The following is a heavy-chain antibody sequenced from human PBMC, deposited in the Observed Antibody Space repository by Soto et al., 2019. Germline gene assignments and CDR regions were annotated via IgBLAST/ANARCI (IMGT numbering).Heavy chain of an antibody. V-gene: IGHV1-2*02. D-gene: IGHD3-16*01. CDR3: AKDFTRKLAYSLDP. Sequence: ASVKVSCKASGFSFTGYYIHWLRQAPGQGLEWMGWINAHSGGTEYAQKFQGRVTLTRDTSIATAYLTLTSLTSDDTALYYCAKDFTRKLAYSLDPWGQGTKVTVSA. CDR1: GFSFTGYY. J-gene: IGHJ5*02. CDR2: INAHSGGT.